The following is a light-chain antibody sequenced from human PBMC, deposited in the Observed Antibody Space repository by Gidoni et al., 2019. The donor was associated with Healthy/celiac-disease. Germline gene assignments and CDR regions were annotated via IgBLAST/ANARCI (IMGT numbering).Light chain of an antibody. CDR2: AAS. J-gene: IGKJ1*01. V-gene: IGKV1-39*01. CDR1: QSISSY. Sequence: DIQMTQSPSSLSASVGDRVTITCRASQSISSYLNLYQQKPGKAPKLLIYAASRLQSGVPSRFSGSGSGKDFTLTISSLQPEDFATYYCQQSYSTPRTFGQGTKVEIK. CDR3: QQSYSTPRT.